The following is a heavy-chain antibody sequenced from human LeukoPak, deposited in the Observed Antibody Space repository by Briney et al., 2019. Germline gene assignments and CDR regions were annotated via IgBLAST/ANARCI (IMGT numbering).Heavy chain of an antibody. CDR2: IYWNDDR. V-gene: IGHV2-5*01. CDR3: AHSFSWELQLGY. Sequence: SGPTLVNPTQTLTLTCTFSGFSLSTSGVGVGWIRQPPGMALEWLALIYWNDDRRYSPSLKTRLTITKDTSKNQVVLTMTNMDPVDTATYYCAHSFSWELQLGYWGQGTLVTVSS. J-gene: IGHJ4*02. D-gene: IGHD1-26*01. CDR1: GFSLSTSGVG.